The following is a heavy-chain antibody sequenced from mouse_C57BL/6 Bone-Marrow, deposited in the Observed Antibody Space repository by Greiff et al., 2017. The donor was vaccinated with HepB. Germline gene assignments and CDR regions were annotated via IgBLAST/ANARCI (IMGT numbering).Heavy chain of an antibody. CDR1: GYTFTSYW. V-gene: IGHV1-72*01. D-gene: IGHD1-1*01. CDR2: IDPNSGGT. J-gene: IGHJ1*03. CDR3: ATTVVPLSYWYFDV. Sequence: VQLQQPGAELVKPGASVKLSCKASGYTFTSYWMHWVKQRPGRGLEWIGRIDPNSGGTKYNEKVKSKATLTGDKPSSTAYMQLSSLTSEDSAVYYCATTVVPLSYWYFDVWGTGTTVTVSS.